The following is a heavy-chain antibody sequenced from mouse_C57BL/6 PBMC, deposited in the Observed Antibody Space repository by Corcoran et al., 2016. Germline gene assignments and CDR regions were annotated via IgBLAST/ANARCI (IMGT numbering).Heavy chain of an antibody. CDR1: GYTFTTYG. D-gene: IGHD1-1*01. J-gene: IGHJ2*01. CDR2: INTYSGVP. Sequence: QIQLVQSGPELKKPGETVKISCKASGYTFTTYGMNWVKQAPGKGLKWMGWINTYSGVPTYADDFKGRFAFSLETSASTAYLQINNLKNEDTATYSCARYYYGSSTDYWGQGTTLTVSS. CDR3: ARYYYGSSTDY. V-gene: IGHV9-3*01.